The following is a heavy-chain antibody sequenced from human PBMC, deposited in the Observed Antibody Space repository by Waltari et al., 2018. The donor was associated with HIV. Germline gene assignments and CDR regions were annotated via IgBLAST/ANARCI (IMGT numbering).Heavy chain of an antibody. CDR2: ISYDGSNK. Sequence: QVQLVESGGGVVQPGRSLRLSCAASGFPFSSSAMHWVRQAPGKGLEWVAVISYDGSNKYYADSVKGRFTISRDNSKNTVYLQMNSLRTEDTAVYYCVREGQWLVGSFDYWGQGTLVTVSS. CDR1: GFPFSSSA. J-gene: IGHJ4*02. V-gene: IGHV3-30*03. D-gene: IGHD6-19*01. CDR3: VREGQWLVGSFDY.